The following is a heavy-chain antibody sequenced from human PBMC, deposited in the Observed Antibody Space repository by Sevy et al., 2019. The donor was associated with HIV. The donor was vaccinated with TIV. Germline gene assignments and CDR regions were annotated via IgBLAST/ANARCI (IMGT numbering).Heavy chain of an antibody. CDR2: IYYSGST. J-gene: IGHJ4*02. CDR1: GGSISSYY. V-gene: IGHV4-59*01. Sequence: SETLSLTCTVSGGSISSYYWSWIRQPPGKGLEWIGYIYYSGSTNYNPSLKSRVTISVDTSKNQFSLKLSSVTAADTAVYYCARATTHYFDYWGQGTLVTVSS. D-gene: IGHD1-26*01. CDR3: ARATTHYFDY.